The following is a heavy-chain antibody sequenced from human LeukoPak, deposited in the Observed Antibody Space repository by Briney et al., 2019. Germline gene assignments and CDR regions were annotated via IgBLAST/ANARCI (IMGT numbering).Heavy chain of an antibody. CDR3: ARVRNYDPAALDFDY. V-gene: IGHV1-2*02. CDR1: GYTFTGYY. Sequence: ASVKVSCKASGYTFTGYYMHWVRQAPGQGLEWMGWINPNSGGTNYAQKFQGRVTMTRDTSISTAYMELSRLRSDDTAVYYCARVRNYDPAALDFDYWGQGTLVTVSS. J-gene: IGHJ4*02. D-gene: IGHD3-3*01. CDR2: INPNSGGT.